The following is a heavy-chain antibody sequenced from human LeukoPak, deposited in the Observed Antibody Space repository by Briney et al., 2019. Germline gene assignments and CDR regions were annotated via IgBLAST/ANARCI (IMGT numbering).Heavy chain of an antibody. CDR2: IYYSGST. J-gene: IGHJ4*02. CDR3: AREGLRYFDWTD. Sequence: SETLSLTCTVSGGSISSSSYYWGWIRQPPGKRLEWIGSIYYSGSTYYNPSLKSRVTISVDTSKNQFSLKLSSVTAADTAVYYCAREGLRYFDWTDWGQGTLVTVSS. V-gene: IGHV4-39*07. D-gene: IGHD3-9*01. CDR1: GGSISSSSYY.